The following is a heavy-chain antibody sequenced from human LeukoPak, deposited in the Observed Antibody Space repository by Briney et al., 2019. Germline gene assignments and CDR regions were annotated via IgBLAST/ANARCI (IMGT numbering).Heavy chain of an antibody. J-gene: IGHJ4*02. CDR2: IYYRGST. D-gene: IGHD3-10*01. Sequence: SEILSLTCSVSGGSISSTRYSWGWIRQPPGKGPEWIGSIYYRGSTNYNPSLKSRVSISVDTSKNQFSLKLSAVTAADTAVYYCAAVGSTGLGKYYFDYWGQGILVTVSS. CDR1: GGSISSTRYS. CDR3: AAVGSTGLGKYYFDY. V-gene: IGHV4-39*07.